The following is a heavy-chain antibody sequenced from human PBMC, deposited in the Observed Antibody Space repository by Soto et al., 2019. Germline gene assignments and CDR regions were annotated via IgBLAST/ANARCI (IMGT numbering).Heavy chain of an antibody. Sequence: QVQLVVSGGGVVQPGRSLRLSCAASGFTFSSYAMHWVRQAPGKGLEWVAVISYDGSNKYYADSVKGRFTISRDNSKNTLYLQMNSLRAEDTAVYYCARVAQYYYGSGSYYKENWFDPWGQGTLVTVSS. D-gene: IGHD3-10*01. CDR1: GFTFSSYA. CDR2: ISYDGSNK. J-gene: IGHJ5*02. V-gene: IGHV3-30-3*01. CDR3: ARVAQYYYGSGSYYKENWFDP.